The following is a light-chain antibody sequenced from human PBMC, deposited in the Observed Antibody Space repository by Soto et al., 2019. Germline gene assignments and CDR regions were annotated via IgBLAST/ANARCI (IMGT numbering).Light chain of an antibody. CDR1: SSNIGAGYD. Sequence: QSVLTQPPSVSGAPGQRVTISCTGSSSNIGAGYDVHWYQQLPGTAPKHLIYGNSNRPSGVPDRFSGSKSGTSASLAITGLQAEDEADYYCQSYDSSLSRYVFGTGTKLTVL. CDR2: GNS. J-gene: IGLJ1*01. CDR3: QSYDSSLSRYV. V-gene: IGLV1-40*01.